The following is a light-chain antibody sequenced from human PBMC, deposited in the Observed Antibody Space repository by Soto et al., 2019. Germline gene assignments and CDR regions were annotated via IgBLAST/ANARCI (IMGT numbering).Light chain of an antibody. Sequence: QSVLTQPASVSGSPGQSITISCTGTSSDVGSYNLVSWYQQHPGKAPKLIMSEVSKRPSGVSNRFSGSKSGNTASLTISGLQAEDEDDYYCCSDAGSYTFEVVGTGTKLTVL. CDR2: EVS. J-gene: IGLJ1*01. V-gene: IGLV2-23*02. CDR3: CSDAGSYTFEV. CDR1: SSDVGSYNL.